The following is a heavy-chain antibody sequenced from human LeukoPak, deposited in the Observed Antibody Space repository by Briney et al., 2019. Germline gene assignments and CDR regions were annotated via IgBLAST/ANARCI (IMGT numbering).Heavy chain of an antibody. CDR3: ARHLLLGSRVDY. D-gene: IGHD3-16*01. Sequence: GESLKISCKGSGYSFTNYWIGWVRQMPGKGLEWMGIIYPGDSDTRYSPSFRGQVTISVDKSISTAYVRWSSLRASDTAMYYCARHLLLGSRVDYWGQGTLVTVSS. J-gene: IGHJ4*02. V-gene: IGHV5-51*01. CDR1: GYSFTNYW. CDR2: IYPGDSDT.